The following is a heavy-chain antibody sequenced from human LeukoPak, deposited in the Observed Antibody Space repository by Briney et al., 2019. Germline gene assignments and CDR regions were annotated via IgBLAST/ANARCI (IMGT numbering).Heavy chain of an antibody. Sequence: GGSLRLSCAASGFTFSTYAMHWVRQVPGKGLEWVAVISYDGSNKYYADSVKGRFTISRDNSKNTLYLQMNSLRGEDTGVYYCARDRWGIVVTDGGVGSLFDYWGQGTLVTVSS. V-gene: IGHV3-30-3*01. CDR1: GFTFSTYA. CDR3: ARDRWGIVVTDGGVGSLFDY. CDR2: ISYDGSNK. J-gene: IGHJ4*02. D-gene: IGHD2-15*01.